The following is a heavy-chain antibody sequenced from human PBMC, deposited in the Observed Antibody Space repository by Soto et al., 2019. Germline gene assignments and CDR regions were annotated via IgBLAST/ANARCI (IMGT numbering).Heavy chain of an antibody. V-gene: IGHV1-69*01. D-gene: IGHD2-15*01. CDR2: SIPIFGTA. Sequence: QVQLVQSGAEVKKPGSSVKVSCKASGGTFSSYAISWVRQAPGQGLEWMGGSIPIFGTANYAQKLQGRVTITADESTSTAYMELSSLRSEDTAVYYCAREWVVVVSPYYYYGMDVWGQGTTVTVSS. CDR1: GGTFSSYA. J-gene: IGHJ6*02. CDR3: AREWVVVVSPYYYYGMDV.